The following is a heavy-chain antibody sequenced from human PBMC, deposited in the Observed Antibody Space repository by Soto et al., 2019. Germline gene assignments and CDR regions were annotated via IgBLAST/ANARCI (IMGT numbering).Heavy chain of an antibody. J-gene: IGHJ4*02. CDR2: IYYRGTT. CDR1: GCSISSLY. CDR3: ARGSGYGDYANNFHY. Sequence: SETLSLTGTVSGCSISSLYWSWLRQPPGKGLEWIGYIYYRGTTNYNPSLKSRVTISVDTSKNQFSLKLSSVTAADTAVYYCARGSGYGDYANNFHYWGQG. D-gene: IGHD4-17*01. V-gene: IGHV4-59*11.